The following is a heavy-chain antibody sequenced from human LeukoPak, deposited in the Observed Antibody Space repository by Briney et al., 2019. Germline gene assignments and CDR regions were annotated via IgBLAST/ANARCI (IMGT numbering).Heavy chain of an antibody. D-gene: IGHD3-10*01. CDR1: GGSISSGNYY. Sequence: PSQTLSLTCTVSGGSISSGNYYWSWIRQPAGKGLEWIGQIYTSGTTSYNPSLRSRITISLDTSKNQFSLKLSSMTAADMAVYYCARDLSITMVRGGYYHYYMDVWGKGTTVTVSS. J-gene: IGHJ6*03. CDR2: IYTSGTT. CDR3: ARDLSITMVRGGYYHYYMDV. V-gene: IGHV4-61*09.